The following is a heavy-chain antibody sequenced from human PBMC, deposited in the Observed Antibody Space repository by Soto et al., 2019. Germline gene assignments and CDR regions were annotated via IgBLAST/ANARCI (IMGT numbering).Heavy chain of an antibody. CDR2: IWDDGRNK. D-gene: IGHD3-16*01. CDR3: ASGGLTDDFHY. Sequence: QVQLVESGGGVVQPGRSLRRACAASGFTFSSYGMHCVRQATGKGLEWVAGIWDDGRNKYYADSVKGRFTISRDNSKNTLYLQMNSLRAEDTAVYYCASGGLTDDFHYWCPGTLVTVSS. V-gene: IGHV3-33*01. J-gene: IGHJ4*02. CDR1: GFTFSSYG.